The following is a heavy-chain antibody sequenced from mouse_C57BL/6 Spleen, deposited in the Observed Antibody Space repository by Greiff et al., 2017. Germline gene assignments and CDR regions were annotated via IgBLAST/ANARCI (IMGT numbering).Heavy chain of an antibody. CDR3: AKNGDYYGSSYWYCDV. V-gene: IGHV2-5*01. CDR2: IWRGGST. Sequence: QVQLQQSGPGLVQPSQSLSITCTVSGFSLTSYGVHWVRQSPGTGLEWLGVIWRGGSTDYNAAFMSRLSITKDNSKSQVFFKMNSLQADDTAIYXCAKNGDYYGSSYWYCDVWGTGTTVTVSS. J-gene: IGHJ1*03. CDR1: GFSLTSYG. D-gene: IGHD1-1*01.